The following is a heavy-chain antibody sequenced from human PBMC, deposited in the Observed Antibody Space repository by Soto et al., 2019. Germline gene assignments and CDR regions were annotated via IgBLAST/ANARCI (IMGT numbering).Heavy chain of an antibody. V-gene: IGHV1-18*01. CDR2: ISAYNGNT. CDR3: ARAEGLVVVVPAAYNWFDP. CDR1: GYTFTSYG. J-gene: IGHJ5*02. Sequence: QVPLVQSGAEVKKPGASVKVSCKASGYTFTSYGISWVRQAPGQGLEWMGWISAYNGNTNYAQKLQGRVTMTTDTSTSTAYMELRSLRSDDTAVYYCARAEGLVVVVPAAYNWFDPWGQGTLVTVSS. D-gene: IGHD2-2*01.